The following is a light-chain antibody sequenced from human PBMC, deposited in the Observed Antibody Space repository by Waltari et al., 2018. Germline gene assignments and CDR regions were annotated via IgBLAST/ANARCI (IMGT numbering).Light chain of an antibody. Sequence: EIVLTQSPGTLSLSPGERATLSCRAGQSVSSGYLAWYQQKHGQAPRLLIYGASSRATGIPDSFSGSGSGTDFTLTINRLEPEDSGVYYCQQYGSSPPLTFGGGTKVEI. J-gene: IGKJ4*01. CDR2: GAS. V-gene: IGKV3-20*01. CDR3: QQYGSSPPLT. CDR1: QSVSSGY.